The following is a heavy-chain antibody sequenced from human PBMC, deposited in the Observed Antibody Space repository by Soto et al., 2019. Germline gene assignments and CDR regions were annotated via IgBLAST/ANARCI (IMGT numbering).Heavy chain of an antibody. Sequence: PGESLKISCKGSGYSFTSYWIGWVRQMPGKGLEWMGIIYPGDSDTRYSPSFQGQVTISADKSISTAYLQWSSLKASDTAMYYCARQRWFGELHYSPNFAYWGQGTLVTVSS. J-gene: IGHJ4*02. D-gene: IGHD3-10*01. CDR2: IYPGDSDT. CDR3: ARQRWFGELHYSPNFAY. CDR1: GYSFTSYW. V-gene: IGHV5-51*01.